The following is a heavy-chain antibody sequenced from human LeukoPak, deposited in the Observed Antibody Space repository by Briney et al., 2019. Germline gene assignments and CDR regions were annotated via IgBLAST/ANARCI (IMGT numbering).Heavy chain of an antibody. J-gene: IGHJ1*01. CDR2: ISGSGGST. CDR1: GFTFSNTA. CDR3: AKDQGEEYYDFWSGPFQH. D-gene: IGHD3-3*01. Sequence: PGGSMRLSCAASGFTFSNTAMNWVRQAPGKGLEWVSAISGSGGSTYYADSVKGRFTISRDNSKNTLYLQMNSLRAEDTAVYYCAKDQGEEYYDFWSGPFQHWGHGTLVTVSS. V-gene: IGHV3-23*01.